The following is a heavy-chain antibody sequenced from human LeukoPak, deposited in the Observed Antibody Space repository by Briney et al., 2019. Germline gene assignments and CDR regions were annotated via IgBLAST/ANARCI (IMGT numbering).Heavy chain of an antibody. CDR3: ARALRSQLEPRAFDT. CDR1: GFTFDDYG. D-gene: IGHD1-1*01. CDR2: INWNGGST. V-gene: IGHV3-20*04. Sequence: GGSLRLSCAASGFTFDDYGMSWVRQAPGKGLEWVSGINWNGGSTGYADSVKGRFTISRDNAKNSLYLQMNSLRAEDTALYYCARALRSQLEPRAFDTWGQGTMVTVSS. J-gene: IGHJ3*02.